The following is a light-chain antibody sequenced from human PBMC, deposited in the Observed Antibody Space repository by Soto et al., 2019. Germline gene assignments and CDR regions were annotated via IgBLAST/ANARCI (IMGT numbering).Light chain of an antibody. V-gene: IGLV2-14*01. Sequence: PACVTWSPGDSVTISCTGTSSDVGDYKYVSWYQQHPGEAPKLMMYEVSHRPSGISSRFSGSKSGNTASLTISGLQAEEEAQYYCCAFTNAFNIVFGGGTQLTVL. J-gene: IGLJ2*01. CDR2: EVS. CDR3: CAFTNAFNIV. CDR1: SSDVGDYKY.